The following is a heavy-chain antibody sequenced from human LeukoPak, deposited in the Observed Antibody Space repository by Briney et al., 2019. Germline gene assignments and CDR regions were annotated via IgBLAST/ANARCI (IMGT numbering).Heavy chain of an antibody. CDR1: GFTFSSYE. CDR3: ARGGFRAGVAPHQNYYYYGMDV. J-gene: IGHJ6*02. CDR2: ISSSGSTI. D-gene: IGHD3-3*01. V-gene: IGHV3-48*03. Sequence: GGSLRLSCAASGFTFSSYEMNWVRQAPGKGLEWVSYISSSGSTIYYADSVKGRFTISRDNAKNSLYLQMNSLRAEDTAVYYCARGGFRAGVAPHQNYYYYGMDVWGQGTTVTVPS.